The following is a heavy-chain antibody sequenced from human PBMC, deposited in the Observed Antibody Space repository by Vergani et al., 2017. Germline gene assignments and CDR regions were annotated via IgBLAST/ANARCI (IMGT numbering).Heavy chain of an antibody. CDR2: RWYEGNNN. J-gene: IGHJ4*02. V-gene: IGHV3-33*06. CDR3: WKQYFVSGNYLFDY. CDR1: SFKLGDYG. Sequence: QVQLVESGGGVVQPGRSLSLSCTPLSFKLGDYGMHWVRQAPGRGLEWVSMRWYEGNNNYYADSVKCRFTISKDISKNMLFLQMNNLRTEDTAIYYCWKQYFVSGNYLFDYWGQGTLVTVSS. D-gene: IGHD3-9*01.